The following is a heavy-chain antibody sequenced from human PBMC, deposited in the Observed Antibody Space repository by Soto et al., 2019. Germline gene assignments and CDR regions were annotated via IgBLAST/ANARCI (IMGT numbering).Heavy chain of an antibody. D-gene: IGHD6-19*01. Sequence: QITLKESGPTLVKPTQTLTLTCTFSGFSLSSTRVAVGWIRQPPGKALEWLALIYWDDDKRYSSFLKSRLTITKDTSKTQVVLTMSNMDPVDTARYYCAHIVVAGLGYVFDYWGQGTLVSVSS. CDR1: GFSLSSTRVA. CDR2: IYWDDDK. CDR3: AHIVVAGLGYVFDY. V-gene: IGHV2-5*02. J-gene: IGHJ4*02.